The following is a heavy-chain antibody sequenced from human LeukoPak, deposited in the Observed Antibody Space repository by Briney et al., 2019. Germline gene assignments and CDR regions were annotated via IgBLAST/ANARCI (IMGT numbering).Heavy chain of an antibody. CDR1: GFTFSSYA. CDR2: ISGSGGST. V-gene: IGHV3-23*01. Sequence: GGPLRLSCAASGFTFSSYAMSWVRQAPGKGLEWVSAISGSGGSTYYADSVKGRFTISRDNSKNTLYLQMNSLRAEDTAVYYCAKYRGSYLTYFDYWGQGTLVTVTS. J-gene: IGHJ4*02. CDR3: AKYRGSYLTYFDY. D-gene: IGHD1-26*01.